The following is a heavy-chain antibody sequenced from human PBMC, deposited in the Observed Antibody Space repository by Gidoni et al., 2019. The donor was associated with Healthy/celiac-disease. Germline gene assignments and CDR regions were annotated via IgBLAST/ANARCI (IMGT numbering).Heavy chain of an antibody. V-gene: IGHV1-18*01. Sequence: QLVQSRPEVKKPGASVKVSCKASGYTFTSYGIRWVRQAPGQGLEWMGWISAYNGNTNYAQKLQGRVTMTTDTSTSTAYMELRSLRSDDTAVYYCARYCSSTSCSHYYYYGMDVWGQGTTVTVSS. CDR3: ARYCSSTSCSHYYYYGMDV. J-gene: IGHJ6*02. D-gene: IGHD2-2*01. CDR2: ISAYNGNT. CDR1: GYTFTSYG.